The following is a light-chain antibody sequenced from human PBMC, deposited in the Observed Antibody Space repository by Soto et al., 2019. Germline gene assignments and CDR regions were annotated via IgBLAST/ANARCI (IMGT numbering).Light chain of an antibody. V-gene: IGKV3-20*01. CDR3: QQYGSSYPWT. CDR2: GPS. CDR1: QSVSSN. Sequence: EIVMTQSPATLPVSPGERATLSCRASQSVSSNLAWYQQKPGQAPRLLIYGPSTRATGIPDRFSGSGSGTDFTLTIRRLEPDDFAVYYCQQYGSSYPWTFGQGTKVDI. J-gene: IGKJ1*01.